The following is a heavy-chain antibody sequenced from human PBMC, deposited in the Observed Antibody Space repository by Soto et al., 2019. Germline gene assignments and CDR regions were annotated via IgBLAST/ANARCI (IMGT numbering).Heavy chain of an antibody. Sequence: GGSLRLSCAASGFTFSSYAMSWVRQAPGKGLEWVSAISGSGGSTYYADSVKGRFTISRDNSKNTLYLQMNSLRAEDTAVYYCAKVSGVDFWSGYYIGQTFDYWGQGTLVTVSS. CDR3: AKVSGVDFWSGYYIGQTFDY. CDR2: ISGSGGST. V-gene: IGHV3-23*01. D-gene: IGHD3-3*01. J-gene: IGHJ4*02. CDR1: GFTFSSYA.